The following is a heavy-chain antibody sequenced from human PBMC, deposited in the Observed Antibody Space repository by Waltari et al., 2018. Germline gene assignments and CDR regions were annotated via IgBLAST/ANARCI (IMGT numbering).Heavy chain of an antibody. D-gene: IGHD2-2*01. Sequence: QVQLVQAGAEVKQPGASVKVSCKVSGYTLTDLYMHWVRQAPGTGLEWMGGFDPEDGETIYAQKFQVRVTMTEDTSTDTAYMELSSLRAEDTAVYYCATDPSSLNAFDIWGQGTMVTVSS. CDR2: FDPEDGET. V-gene: IGHV1-24*01. J-gene: IGHJ3*02. CDR1: GYTLTDLY. CDR3: ATDPSSLNAFDI.